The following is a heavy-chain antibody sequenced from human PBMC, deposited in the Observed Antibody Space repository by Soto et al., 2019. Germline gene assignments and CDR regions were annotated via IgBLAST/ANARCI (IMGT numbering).Heavy chain of an antibody. Sequence: QVQLQESGPGLVKPSETLSLTCTVSGGSISSYYWSWIRQPPGKGLEWIGYIYYSGSTNYNPSLGCRVSIAVDTSKNQFSLRLSSVAVAYTAVYYCARGDPLLWVGEKVYYGMDVWGQGTTVIVSS. V-gene: IGHV4-59*01. J-gene: IGHJ6*02. CDR3: ARGDPLLWVGEKVYYGMDV. CDR2: IYYSGST. D-gene: IGHD3-10*01. CDR1: GGSISSYY.